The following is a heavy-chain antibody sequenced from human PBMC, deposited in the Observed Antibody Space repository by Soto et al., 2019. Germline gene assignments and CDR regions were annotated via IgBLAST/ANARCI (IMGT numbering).Heavy chain of an antibody. Sequence: QITLKESGPTLVKPTQTLTLTCTFSGFSLSTRGVAVGWFRQPPGKALEWLALIYWDEDKWYSPSLKSRPTIPDDTSKHQVVLTMTNMDPADTATDYYAQRPRGYAYSFDYWGQGTLVTVSS. CDR2: IYWDEDK. CDR1: GFSLSTRGVA. D-gene: IGHD5-12*01. J-gene: IGHJ4*02. CDR3: AQRPRGYAYSFDY. V-gene: IGHV2-5*02.